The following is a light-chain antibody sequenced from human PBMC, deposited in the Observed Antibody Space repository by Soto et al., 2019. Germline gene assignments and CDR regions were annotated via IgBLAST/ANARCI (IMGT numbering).Light chain of an antibody. V-gene: IGKV3-15*01. CDR3: HQYNTWSPLA. J-gene: IGKJ4*01. Sequence: EIVMTQSPATLSVSPGERATLSCRASQSVSNNLAWYQQKPGQAPRLLIFGASTRATGIPARFSGSGSGTEFTLTISSLQSEDFAVYYCHQYNTWSPLAFGGGTTVETK. CDR2: GAS. CDR1: QSVSNN.